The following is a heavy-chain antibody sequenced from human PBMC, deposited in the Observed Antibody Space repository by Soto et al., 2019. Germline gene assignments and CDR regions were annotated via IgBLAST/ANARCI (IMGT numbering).Heavy chain of an antibody. J-gene: IGHJ4*02. CDR1: EYTFTDNY. CDR2: LNPNSGAT. D-gene: IGHD2-2*01. V-gene: IGHV1-2*02. CDR3: ARQSCGSTSCFYDY. Sequence: EASVKVSCKTSEYTFTDNYIYWIRQAPGQGLEWMGWLNPNSGATDFAQRFQGRVTLTSDTSISTAYMELNRLTSDDTAVFYCARQSCGSTSCFYDYWGPGTLVTV.